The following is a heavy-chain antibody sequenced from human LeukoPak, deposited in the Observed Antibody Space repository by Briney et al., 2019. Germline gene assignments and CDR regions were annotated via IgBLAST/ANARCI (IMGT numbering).Heavy chain of an antibody. V-gene: IGHV3-48*03. CDR3: ARREFYDTSGYLFAY. D-gene: IGHD3-22*01. J-gene: IGHJ4*02. CDR2: IDTSGSIM. Sequence: GGSLTLSCVASVFIFSRYEMKWVRQAPGKGLEWFSYIDTSGSIMSYADSVKGRFTISRDNAKNSLYLQMTSLRAGDTAVYCCARREFYDTSGYLFAYGGQGTLVTVSA. CDR1: VFIFSRYE.